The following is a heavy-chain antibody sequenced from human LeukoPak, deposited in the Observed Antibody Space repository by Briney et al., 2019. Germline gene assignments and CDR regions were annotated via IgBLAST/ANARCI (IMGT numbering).Heavy chain of an antibody. CDR3: ARGEYDLGSGSYYYVYYYGMDV. Sequence: SETLSLTCAVYGGSFSGYYWSWIRQPPGKGLEWIGEINHSGSTNYNPSLKSRVTISVGTSKNQFSLKLSSVTAADTAVYYCARGEYDLGSGSYYYVYYYGMDVWGQGTTVTVSS. V-gene: IGHV4-34*01. D-gene: IGHD3-10*01. CDR1: GGSFSGYY. J-gene: IGHJ6*02. CDR2: INHSGST.